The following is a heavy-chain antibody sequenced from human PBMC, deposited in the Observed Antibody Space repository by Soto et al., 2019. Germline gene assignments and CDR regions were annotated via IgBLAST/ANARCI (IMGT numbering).Heavy chain of an antibody. D-gene: IGHD3-10*01. CDR3: ARGQGTYADY. CDR1: GYTFTTYS. V-gene: IGHV1-3*01. CDR2: INAGNGNT. Sequence: QVQLVQSGAEVKKPGASVKVSCKASGYTFTTYSVHWVRQAPGQRLEWMGWINAGNGNTKYSQKFQDRVTITRDTSASTAYMELSSLRSEDTTVYYCARGQGTYADYWGQGTLVSVPS. J-gene: IGHJ4*02.